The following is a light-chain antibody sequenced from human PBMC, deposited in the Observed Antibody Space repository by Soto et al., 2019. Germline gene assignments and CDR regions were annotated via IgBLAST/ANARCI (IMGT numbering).Light chain of an antibody. Sequence: EIVLKQSPATLSVSPGERAALSCRASQSVSSNLAWYPQKPGLAPRLLIYDASSRATGIPDRFSGSGSGTDFTLTISRVEPEDFAVYYCQQYGSSLTFGGGTKVDIK. CDR1: QSVSSN. J-gene: IGKJ4*01. CDR2: DAS. CDR3: QQYGSSLT. V-gene: IGKV3D-20*01.